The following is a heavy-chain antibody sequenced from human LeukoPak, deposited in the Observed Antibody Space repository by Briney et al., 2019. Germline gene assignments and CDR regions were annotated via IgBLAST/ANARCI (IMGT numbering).Heavy chain of an antibody. Sequence: ASVKVSCKASGYTFTSYDINWVRQATGQGLEWMGWMNPNSGNTGYAQKFQGRVTMTRNTSISTAYMELSSLRSEDTAVYYCARGGYYYDSSGYYGQNFDYWGQGTLVTVSS. CDR1: GYTFTSYD. CDR3: ARGGYYYDSSGYYGQNFDY. J-gene: IGHJ4*02. V-gene: IGHV1-8*01. CDR2: MNPNSGNT. D-gene: IGHD3-22*01.